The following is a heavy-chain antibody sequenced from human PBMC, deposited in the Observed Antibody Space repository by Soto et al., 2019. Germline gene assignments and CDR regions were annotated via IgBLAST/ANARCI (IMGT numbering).Heavy chain of an antibody. Sequence: EVQLVQSGPEVKKSGESLKISCKGSGYSFTSNWIGWVRQMPGKGLEWMGIIYPSDSDTRYSPSFQGQVTISADKSISTAYLQWSSLTASDTAMYYCARPPSGTTSFFDSWGQGTLVTVSS. D-gene: IGHD1-7*01. V-gene: IGHV5-51*03. CDR3: ARPPSGTTSFFDS. CDR1: GYSFTSNW. J-gene: IGHJ4*02. CDR2: IYPSDSDT.